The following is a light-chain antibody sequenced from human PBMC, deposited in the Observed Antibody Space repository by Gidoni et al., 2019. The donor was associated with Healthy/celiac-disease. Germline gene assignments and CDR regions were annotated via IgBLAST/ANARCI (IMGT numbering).Light chain of an antibody. CDR3: QQYNNWLPVT. CDR2: GAS. V-gene: IGKV3-15*01. J-gene: IGKJ1*01. CDR1: QSVSSN. Sequence: EIVMTQSPATLSESPGERATLSCRASQSVSSNLAWYQQKPGQAPRLLIYGASTRATGIPARFSGSGSGTEFTLTISSLQSEDFAVYYCQQYNNWLPVTFGQGTKVEIK.